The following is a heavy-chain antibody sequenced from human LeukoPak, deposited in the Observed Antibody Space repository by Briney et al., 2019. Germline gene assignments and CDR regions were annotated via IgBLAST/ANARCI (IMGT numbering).Heavy chain of an antibody. CDR1: GFTFSSYS. Sequence: GGSLRLSCAASGFTFSSYSMNWVRQAPGKGLEWISYIGISSGNTKYADSVKGRFTISGDKAKNSVYLQMNSLRVEDTAVYYCARDTRYAFDNWGQGTLVTVSS. J-gene: IGHJ4*02. V-gene: IGHV3-48*01. D-gene: IGHD2-2*01. CDR2: IGISSGNT. CDR3: ARDTRYAFDN.